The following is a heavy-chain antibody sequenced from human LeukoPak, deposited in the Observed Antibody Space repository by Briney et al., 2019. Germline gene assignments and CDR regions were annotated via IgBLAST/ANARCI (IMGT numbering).Heavy chain of an antibody. J-gene: IGHJ5*02. Sequence: PGGSLRLSCVASGFTFSNYWIHWVRQPPGKGLVWVSRIYVDGRNTNYADSVKGRFTISSDNARNTVYVEMNSLSVEDTATYYCIRDFRSADLWGQGTLVTVTS. V-gene: IGHV3-74*01. CDR3: IRDFRSADL. CDR1: GFTFSNYW. CDR2: IYVDGRNT.